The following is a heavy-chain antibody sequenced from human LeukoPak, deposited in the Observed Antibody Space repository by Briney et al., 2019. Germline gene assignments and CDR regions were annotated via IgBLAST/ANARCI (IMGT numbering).Heavy chain of an antibody. CDR2: IDNSGDT. CDR3: ARPAPGIRYFDP. CDR1: GGSISGYY. Sequence: PSETLSLTCTVSGGSISGYYWSWIRQPPGKALEWIAYIDNSGDTNSNPSLKSRVTISVDTSKNQFSLRLNSVTAADTAFYYCARPAPGIRYFDPWGQGTLVTVSS. D-gene: IGHD3-9*01. V-gene: IGHV4-59*08. J-gene: IGHJ5*02.